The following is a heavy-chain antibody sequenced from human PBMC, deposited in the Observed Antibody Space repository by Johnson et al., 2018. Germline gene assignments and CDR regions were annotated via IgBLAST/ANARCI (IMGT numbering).Heavy chain of an antibody. CDR1: GFTFNSYA. CDR3: AKELLVVVTYGMDV. CDR2: ISYDGSNK. J-gene: IGHJ6*02. Sequence: QVQLVESGGGVVQPGMSLRLSCAASGFTFNSYAMHWVRQAPGKGLAWVAVISYDGSNKYYADSVKGRFTISRDNSKNTLYLQMNSLRAEDTAVYYCAKELLVVVTYGMDVWGQGTTVTVSS. D-gene: IGHD3-22*01. V-gene: IGHV3-30*18.